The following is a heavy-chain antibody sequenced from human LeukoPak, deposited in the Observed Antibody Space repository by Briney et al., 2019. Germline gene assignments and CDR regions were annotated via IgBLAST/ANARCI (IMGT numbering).Heavy chain of an antibody. Sequence: SETLSLTCAVYGGSFSGHYWSWIRQPPGKGLEWIGEINHSGSTNYNPSLKSRVTISVDTSKNQFSLKLSSVTAADTAVYYCARSTWYYDFWSGHPRWLDPWGQGTLVTVSS. CDR1: GGSFSGHY. J-gene: IGHJ5*02. D-gene: IGHD3-3*01. V-gene: IGHV4-34*01. CDR2: INHSGST. CDR3: ARSTWYYDFWSGHPRWLDP.